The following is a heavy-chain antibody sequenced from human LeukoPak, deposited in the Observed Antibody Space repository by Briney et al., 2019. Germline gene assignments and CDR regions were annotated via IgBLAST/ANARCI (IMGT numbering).Heavy chain of an antibody. D-gene: IGHD1-26*01. V-gene: IGHV3-30*18. CDR2: ISYDGSNK. CDR1: GFTFTSYD. J-gene: IGHJ6*02. CDR3: AKDNVGATSYYYYGVDV. Sequence: PGRSLRLSCAASGFTFTSYDMHWVRQAPGKGLEWVAVISYDGSNKYYADPVKGRFTISRDNSKNTLYLQMNSLRAEDTAVYYCAKDNVGATSYYYYGVDVWGQGPTVTVPS.